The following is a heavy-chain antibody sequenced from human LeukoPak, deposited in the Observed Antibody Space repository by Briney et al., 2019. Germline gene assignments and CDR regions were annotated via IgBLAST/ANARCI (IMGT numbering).Heavy chain of an antibody. V-gene: IGHV3-21*01. CDR2: ISSSSSYI. CDR3: ARETSEAFDI. Sequence: TGGSLRLSCAASGFTFSSYSMNWVRQAPGKGLEWVSSISSSSSYIYYADSVKGRFTISRDNAKNSLYLQMNSLRVEDTAVYFCARETSEAFDIWGQGTMVTVSS. CDR1: GFTFSSYS. J-gene: IGHJ3*02.